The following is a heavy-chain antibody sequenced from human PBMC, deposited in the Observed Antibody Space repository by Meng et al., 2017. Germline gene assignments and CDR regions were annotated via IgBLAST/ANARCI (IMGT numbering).Heavy chain of an antibody. CDR3: ARSDWFDP. Sequence: VQLVESGGGLVPSGASLELSCTASGFTFRNYWMHWVRQAPGKGLVWVSRIKPDGTMTVYADSVKGRFTISRDNAKNTLYLQMNSLRSDDTAVYYCARSDWFDPWGQGTLVTVSS. CDR1: GFTFRNYW. J-gene: IGHJ5*02. CDR2: IKPDGTMT. V-gene: IGHV3-74*01.